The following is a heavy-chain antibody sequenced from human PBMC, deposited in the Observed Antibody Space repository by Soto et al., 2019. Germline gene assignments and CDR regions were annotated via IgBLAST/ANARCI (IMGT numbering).Heavy chain of an antibody. V-gene: IGHV4-39*01. D-gene: IGHD2-21*02. CDR1: GGSISSGPYS. J-gene: IGHJ4*02. CDR2: IYYSGNA. Sequence: SETLSLTCTVSGGSISSGPYSWGWIRQPPGKGLEWIGSIYYSGNAYYSPSLTTRATISRDTSKNRVSLELRSVTAADTAVYYCARVNVTLDLWGLGTLVTVS. CDR3: ARVNVTLDL.